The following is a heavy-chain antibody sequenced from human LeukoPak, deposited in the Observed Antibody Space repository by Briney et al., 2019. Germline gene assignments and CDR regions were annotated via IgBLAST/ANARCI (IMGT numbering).Heavy chain of an antibody. CDR1: GFTFSDHC. J-gene: IGHJ4*02. V-gene: IGHV3-72*01. CDR2: SLNKANSYTT. D-gene: IGHD2-21*02. CDR3: ARRVFGGDCYYDF. Sequence: PGGSLRLSCVVSGFTFSDHCMDWVRQVPGKGLEWVGRSLNKANSYTTDYAASVKGRFTISRDDSKNSLYLQMSSLKTDDTAVYYCARRVFGGDCYYDFWGQGALVTVSS.